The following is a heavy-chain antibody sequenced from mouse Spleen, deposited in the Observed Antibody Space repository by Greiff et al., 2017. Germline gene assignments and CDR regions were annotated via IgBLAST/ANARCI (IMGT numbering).Heavy chain of an antibody. CDR1: GYTFTSYG. Sequence: QVQLQQSGAELARPGASVKLSCKASGYTFTSYGISWVKQRTGQGLEWIGEIYPRSGNTYYNEKFKGKATLTADKSSSTAYMELRSLTSEDSAVYFCARGRLLWATNGAMDYWGQGTSVTVSS. CDR3: ARGRLLWATNGAMDY. J-gene: IGHJ4*01. D-gene: IGHD1-1*02. V-gene: IGHV1-81*01. CDR2: IYPRSGNT.